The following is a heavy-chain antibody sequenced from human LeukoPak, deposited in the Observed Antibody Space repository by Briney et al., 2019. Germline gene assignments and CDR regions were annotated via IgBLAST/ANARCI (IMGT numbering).Heavy chain of an antibody. D-gene: IGHD6-13*01. Sequence: PSETLSLTRTVSGGSISSYYWSWIRQPPGKGLEWIGYIYYSGSTNYNPSLKSRVTISVDTSKNQFSLKLSSVTAADTAVYYCARVGIAAARRPNWFDPWGQGTLVTVSS. CDR3: ARVGIAAARRPNWFDP. J-gene: IGHJ5*02. CDR2: IYYSGST. V-gene: IGHV4-59*01. CDR1: GGSISSYY.